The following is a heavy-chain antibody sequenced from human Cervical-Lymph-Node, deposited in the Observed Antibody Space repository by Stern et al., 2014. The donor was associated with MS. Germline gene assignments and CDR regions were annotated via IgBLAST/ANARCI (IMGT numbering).Heavy chain of an antibody. CDR3: ARILQNPSAIVNTEIGWFDP. Sequence: ESGPVLVKPTETLTLTCTVSGFSLSNARMGVSWIRQPPGKALEWLAQNFSNDEKSYSTSLKSRLTISKDTSKSQVVLTMTNMDPVDTATYYCARILQNPSAIVNTEIGWFDPWGQGTLVTVSS. D-gene: IGHD2/OR15-2a*01. V-gene: IGHV2-26*01. CDR1: GFSLSNARMG. J-gene: IGHJ5*02. CDR2: NFSNDEK.